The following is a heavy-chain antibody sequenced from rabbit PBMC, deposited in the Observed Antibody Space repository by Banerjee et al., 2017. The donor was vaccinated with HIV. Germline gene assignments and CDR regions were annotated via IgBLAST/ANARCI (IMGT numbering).Heavy chain of an antibody. D-gene: IGHD1-1*01. CDR3: ARDLVGVIGWNFNL. J-gene: IGHJ4*01. V-gene: IGHV1S45*01. CDR1: GFSFSDRDV. Sequence: QEQLEESGGGLVKPEGSLTLTCKASGFSFSDRDVMCWVRQAPGKGLEWIACINTATGKPVYATWAKGRFTISKTSSTTVTLQMTSLTAADTATYFCARDLVGVIGWNFNLWGPGTLVTVS. CDR2: INTATGKP.